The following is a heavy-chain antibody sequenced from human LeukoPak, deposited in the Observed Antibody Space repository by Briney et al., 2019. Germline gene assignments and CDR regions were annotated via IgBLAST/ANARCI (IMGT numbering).Heavy chain of an antibody. J-gene: IGHJ4*02. D-gene: IGHD6-19*01. CDR1: GYSISSGYY. V-gene: IGHV4-38-2*02. CDR2: IYHSGST. Sequence: PSETLSLTCTVSGYSISSGYYWGWIRQPPGKGLEWIGSIYHSGSTYYNPSLKSRVTISVDTCKNQFSLKLSSVTAADTAVYYCARTYSSGWWYFDYWGQGTLVTVSS. CDR3: ARTYSSGWWYFDY.